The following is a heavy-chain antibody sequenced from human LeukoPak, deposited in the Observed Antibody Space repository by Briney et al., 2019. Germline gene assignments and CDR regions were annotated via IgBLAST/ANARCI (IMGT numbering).Heavy chain of an antibody. CDR1: GFTFSTYW. Sequence: GGSLRLSCAASGFTFSTYWMTWVRQAPGKGLEWVANINPDGSEKYYAESVRGRFTISRDNGKNSLNMEMNGLRAEDTALYYCARVIVLLVAAGDHYGSWGQGTLVTVSS. CDR3: ARVIVLLVAAGDHYGS. D-gene: IGHD2-8*01. V-gene: IGHV3-7*01. CDR2: INPDGSEK. J-gene: IGHJ4*02.